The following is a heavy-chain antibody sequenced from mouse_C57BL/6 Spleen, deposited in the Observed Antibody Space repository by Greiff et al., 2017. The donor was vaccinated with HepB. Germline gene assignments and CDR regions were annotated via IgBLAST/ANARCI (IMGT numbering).Heavy chain of an antibody. J-gene: IGHJ2*01. CDR3: ARHYYEYDGYFDD. Sequence: VQLQQPGAELVMPGASVKLSCKASGYTFTSYWMHWVTQRPGQGLEWIGEIDPSDSYTNYNQKFKGKSTLTVDKSSSTAYMQLSSLTSEDSAVYYCARHYYEYDGYFDDWGKGTTLTVAS. D-gene: IGHD2-4*01. V-gene: IGHV1-69*01. CDR2: IDPSDSYT. CDR1: GYTFTSYW.